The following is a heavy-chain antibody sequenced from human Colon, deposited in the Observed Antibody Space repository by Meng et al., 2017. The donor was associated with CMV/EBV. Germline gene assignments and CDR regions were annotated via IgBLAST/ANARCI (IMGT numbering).Heavy chain of an antibody. CDR2: IKRGADGVTT. D-gene: IGHD4-17*01. V-gene: IGHV3-15*07. Sequence: SCVASGFDFSGVWMIGVRQAPGKGLEWVGRIKRGADGVTTDCAAPVKGRCAISRDDSKNTLYLQMNSLKIEDTAVYYCTSRTVTTNDYWGQGTLVTVSS. CDR3: TSRTVTTNDY. CDR1: GFDFSGVW. J-gene: IGHJ4*02.